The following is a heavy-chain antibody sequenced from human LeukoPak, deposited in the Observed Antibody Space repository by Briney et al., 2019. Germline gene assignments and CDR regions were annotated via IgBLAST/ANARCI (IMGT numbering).Heavy chain of an antibody. J-gene: IGHJ6*04. D-gene: IGHD2-2*01. CDR3: ARDGPIVVVPAAIPGYYYYGMDV. V-gene: IGHV4-61*01. CDR2: IYYSGST. CDR1: GGSFSSGSYY. Sequence: SETLSLTCTVSGGSFSSGSYYWSWIRQPPGKGLEWIVYIYYSGSTNYNPSLKSRVTISVDTSKNQFSLKLSSVTAADTAVYYCARDGPIVVVPAAIPGYYYYGMDVWGKGTTVTVSS.